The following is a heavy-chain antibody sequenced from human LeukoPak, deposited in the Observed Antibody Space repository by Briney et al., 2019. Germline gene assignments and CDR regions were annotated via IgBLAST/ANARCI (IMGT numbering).Heavy chain of an antibody. CDR1: GFTFSSYG. CDR3: ARVATMVRVPLDALDI. Sequence: GGSLRLSCAASGFTFSSYGMHWVRQAPGKGLEWVSYISRSGSTRYYADSVKGRFTISRDNAKNSLYLQMNSLRAEDTAVYYCARVATMVRVPLDALDIWGQGTMVSVSS. J-gene: IGHJ3*02. V-gene: IGHV3-48*04. D-gene: IGHD3-10*01. CDR2: ISRSGSTR.